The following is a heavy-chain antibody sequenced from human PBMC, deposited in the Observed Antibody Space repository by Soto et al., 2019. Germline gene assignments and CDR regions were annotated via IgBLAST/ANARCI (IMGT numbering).Heavy chain of an antibody. CDR3: AHRQRTVYFDY. D-gene: IGHD4-17*01. CDR1: AFSLSTSGVG. CDR2: IYLDDDR. Sequence: QITLKESGPTLVKPTQTLTLTCTFSAFSLSTSGVGVGWIRQPPGKALEWLALIYLDDDRRYSPSLKSRLTITKDTSKNQVVLTMTNMDPVDTATYYCAHRQRTVYFDYWGQGTLVTVSS. V-gene: IGHV2-5*02. J-gene: IGHJ4*02.